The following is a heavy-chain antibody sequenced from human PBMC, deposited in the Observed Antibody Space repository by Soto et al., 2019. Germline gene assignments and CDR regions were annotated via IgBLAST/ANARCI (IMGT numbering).Heavy chain of an antibody. V-gene: IGHV3-23*01. D-gene: IGHD1-26*01. CDR1: GFTFGSYS. CDR2: VTYSGANT. CDR3: ATPSLSTGGYSSFDS. Sequence: GGSLRFSCAASGFTFGSYSLSWVRQAPGKGLEWVSLVTYSGANTYYAGSVTGRFTISRDNSRNTLYLQMSSLRVEDTAVYYCATPSLSTGGYSSFDSWGRGTLVTVSS. J-gene: IGHJ4*02.